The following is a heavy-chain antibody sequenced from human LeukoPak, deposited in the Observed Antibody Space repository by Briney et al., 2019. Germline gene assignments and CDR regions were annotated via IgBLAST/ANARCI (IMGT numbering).Heavy chain of an antibody. CDR1: GFTFSSYG. Sequence: GGSLRLSCAASGFTFSSYGMHWVRQAPGKGLEWVAVISYDGNNKYYADSVKGRFTISRDNSKNTLYLQVNSLRAEDTAVYYCAKDVAGDPTIDYWGQGTLVTVSS. CDR2: ISYDGNNK. J-gene: IGHJ4*02. V-gene: IGHV3-30*18. CDR3: AKDVAGDPTIDY. D-gene: IGHD2-21*02.